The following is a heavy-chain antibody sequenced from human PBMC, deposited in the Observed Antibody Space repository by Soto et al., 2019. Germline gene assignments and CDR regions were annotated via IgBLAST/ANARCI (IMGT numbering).Heavy chain of an antibody. J-gene: IGHJ6*02. Sequence: QVQLLESGGGVVQPGRSLRLSCAASGFTFNTYGMNWVRQAPGKGLEWVAIIWYDGSLKYYADSMKGRFTISRDNSKNTMSLQMNSLRAEYTAVYYCARVGGTGGSYKPYAYYSMDVWGQGTTVTVS. D-gene: IGHD2-15*01. CDR3: ARVGGTGGSYKPYAYYSMDV. CDR1: GFTFNTYG. CDR2: IWYDGSLK. V-gene: IGHV3-33*01.